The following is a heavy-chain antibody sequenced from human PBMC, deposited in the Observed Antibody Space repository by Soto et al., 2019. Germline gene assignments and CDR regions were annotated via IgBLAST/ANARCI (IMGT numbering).Heavy chain of an antibody. CDR2: MIPIFGTA. J-gene: IGHJ6*02. CDR1: GGPFSSYA. V-gene: IGHV1-69*13. Sequence: SVKVSCKASGGPFSSYAISWLRQAPGQGIEWMGGMIPIFGTANYAKKFQGRCTITADESTSTAYMELSSLRSEDTAVYYCASGGYDSSGYYNYYYGMDVWGQGTTVTVSS. D-gene: IGHD3-22*01. CDR3: ASGGYDSSGYYNYYYGMDV.